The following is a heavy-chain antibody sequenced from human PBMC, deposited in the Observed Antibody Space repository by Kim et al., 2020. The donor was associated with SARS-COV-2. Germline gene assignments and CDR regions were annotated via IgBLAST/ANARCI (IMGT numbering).Heavy chain of an antibody. D-gene: IGHD6-13*01. CDR2: ISSSSSTI. Sequence: GGSLRLSCAASGFTFSSYAMNWVRQAPGKGLERVSYISSSSSTIYYADSVKGRFTISRDNAKNSLYLQMNSLRYEDTAVYYCASRIAAAGTGGDVWGQGT. V-gene: IGHV3-48*02. CDR1: GFTFSSYA. J-gene: IGHJ6*02. CDR3: ASRIAAAGTGGDV.